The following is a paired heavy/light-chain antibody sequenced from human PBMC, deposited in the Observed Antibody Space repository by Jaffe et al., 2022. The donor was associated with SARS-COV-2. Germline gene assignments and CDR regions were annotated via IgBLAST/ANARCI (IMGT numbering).Heavy chain of an antibody. CDR3: ARQNDGMDV. Sequence: EVQLVQSGAEVKKPGESLTISCKASGYSFTSYWIGWVRQMPGKGLEWMAIIHPGDFDTRYSPSLRGQVTISADRSVSTAYLQWSSLKASDTAMYYCARQNDGMDVWGQGTTVTVSS. V-gene: IGHV5-51*01. CDR2: IHPGDFDT. CDR1: GYSFTSYW. J-gene: IGHJ6*02.
Light chain of an antibody. CDR1: QSVLYSSNNKNY. J-gene: IGKJ2*01. Sequence: DIVMTQSPDSLAVSLGERATINCKSSQSVLYSSNNKNYLAWYQQKPGQPPKLLIYWASTRESGVPDRFSGSGSGTDFTLTISSLQAEDVAVYYCQQYYATPKTFGQGTRLEI. CDR2: WAS. CDR3: QQYYATPKT. V-gene: IGKV4-1*01.